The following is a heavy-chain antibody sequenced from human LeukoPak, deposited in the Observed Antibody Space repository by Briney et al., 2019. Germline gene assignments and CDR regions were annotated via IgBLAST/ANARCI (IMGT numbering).Heavy chain of an antibody. J-gene: IGHJ3*02. CDR1: GFTFSNAW. Sequence: GGSLRLSCAASGFTFSNAWMTWVRQAPGKGLEWVAVISKDGSMKYYADSVKGRFTVSRDNSNNTVYLQMNSLKTEDTAVYYCAGESFDIWGQGTMVTVSS. CDR2: ISKDGSMK. V-gene: IGHV3-30*03. CDR3: AGESFDI.